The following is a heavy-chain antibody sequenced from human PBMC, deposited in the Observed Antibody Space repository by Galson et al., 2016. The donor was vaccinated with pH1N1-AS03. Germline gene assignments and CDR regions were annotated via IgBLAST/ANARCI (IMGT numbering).Heavy chain of an antibody. CDR1: GFSLGTTSVG. V-gene: IGHV2-5*02. CDR3: TKTSGYDFDF. D-gene: IGHD5-12*01. CDR2: VHWDGVD. J-gene: IGHJ4*02. Sequence: PALVKPTQTLMLTCSFSGFSLGTTSVGLAWIRQPPGEALEWLALVHWDGVDRLSPSLRGRLAITKDTSENQVVLTMTNMGPADTGTYSCTKTSGYDFDFWGQGAPVTAS.